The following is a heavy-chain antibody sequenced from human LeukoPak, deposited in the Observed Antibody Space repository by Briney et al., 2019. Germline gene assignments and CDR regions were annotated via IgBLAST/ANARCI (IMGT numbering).Heavy chain of an antibody. CDR3: ARDLGFSSGWPFDY. CDR2: IWFDGDNK. Sequence: GTSLRLSCVTSGFHLKNYGMQWVRQAPGKGLEWVANIWFDGDNKYYADFVKGRFTISRDNSKNTLYLQMNSLRAEDTAVYYCARDLGFSSGWPFDYWGQGTLVTVSS. CDR1: GFHLKNYG. V-gene: IGHV3-33*01. J-gene: IGHJ4*02. D-gene: IGHD6-19*01.